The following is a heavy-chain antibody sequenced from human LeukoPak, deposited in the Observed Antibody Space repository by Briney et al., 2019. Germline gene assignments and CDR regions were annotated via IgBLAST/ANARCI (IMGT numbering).Heavy chain of an antibody. CDR1: GFTFSTYA. CDR3: VKASTQFHFVN. D-gene: IGHD2/OR15-2a*01. Sequence: GGSLRLSCAASGFTFSTYAMHWVRQAPGKGLEWVSAVSASGSSTFYADSVKGRFTISRDDSKSTLHLQMNSLRAEDTALYYCVKASTQFHFVNWGQGTLVTVSS. V-gene: IGHV3-23*01. J-gene: IGHJ4*02. CDR2: VSASGSST.